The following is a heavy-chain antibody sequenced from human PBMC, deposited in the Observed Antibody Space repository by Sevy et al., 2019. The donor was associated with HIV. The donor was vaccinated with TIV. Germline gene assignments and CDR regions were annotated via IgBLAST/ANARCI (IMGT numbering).Heavy chain of an antibody. V-gene: IGHV3-20*04. J-gene: IGHJ5*02. CDR1: GFTFENYG. D-gene: IGHD5-12*01. CDR2: INWNGGTK. CDR3: ARNTGFAYGDNWFDP. Sequence: GGSLRLSCAVSGFTFENYGMSRVRQAPWKGLEWVTGINWNGGTKNYVDSVKGRFTISRDNAKNSLNLQMDSLRVEDTAVYYCARNTGFAYGDNWFDPWGQGTLVTVSS.